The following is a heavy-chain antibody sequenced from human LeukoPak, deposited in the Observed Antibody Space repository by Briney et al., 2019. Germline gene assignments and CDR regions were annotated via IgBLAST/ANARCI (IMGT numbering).Heavy chain of an antibody. Sequence: PGGSLRLSCAASGFVFNNFWMHWVRQVPGKRPEWLAHITSDGSITNYADSVTGRFRISRDNARNTVSLQMNNLRVDDTAVYFCARDRWCERAFDTWGQGTMVTVSS. D-gene: IGHD2-8*02. CDR2: ITSDGSIT. J-gene: IGHJ3*02. CDR3: ARDRWCERAFDT. V-gene: IGHV3-74*01. CDR1: GFVFNNFW.